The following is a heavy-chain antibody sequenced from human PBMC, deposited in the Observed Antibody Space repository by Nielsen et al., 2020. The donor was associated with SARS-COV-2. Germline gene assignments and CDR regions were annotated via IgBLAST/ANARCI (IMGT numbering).Heavy chain of an antibody. Sequence: SVKVSCKASGGTFSSYAISWVRQAPGQGLEWMGGIIPIFGTANYAQKFQGRVTITADESTSTAYMELSSLRSEDTAVYYCASQIAAAGNFLMDVWGQGTTVTVSS. CDR1: GGTFSSYA. CDR2: IIPIFGTA. V-gene: IGHV1-69*13. D-gene: IGHD6-13*01. J-gene: IGHJ6*02. CDR3: ASQIAAAGNFLMDV.